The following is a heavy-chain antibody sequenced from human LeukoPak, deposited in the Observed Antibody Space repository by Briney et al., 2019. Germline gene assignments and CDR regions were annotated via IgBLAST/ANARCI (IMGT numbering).Heavy chain of an antibody. J-gene: IGHJ4*02. Sequence: GGSLRLSCAASGFTFSDYYMSWIRQAPGKGLEWVSYISSSGSTIYYADSVKGRFTISRDNAKNSLYLQMNSLRAEDTAVYYCAKERFLEWFPAIFDYWGQGTLVTVSS. CDR2: ISSSGSTI. CDR1: GFTFSDYY. D-gene: IGHD3-3*01. CDR3: AKERFLEWFPAIFDY. V-gene: IGHV3-11*04.